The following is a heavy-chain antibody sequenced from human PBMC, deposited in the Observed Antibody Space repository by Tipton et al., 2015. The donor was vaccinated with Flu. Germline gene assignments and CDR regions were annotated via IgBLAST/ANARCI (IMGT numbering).Heavy chain of an antibody. CDR1: GYSLSGDYY. D-gene: IGHD4-17*01. V-gene: IGHV4-38-2*02. CDR3: ARHRGTTATTLDWFDP. Sequence: TLSLTCTVSGYSLSGDYYWAWIRQPPGKGLEWIGSSHHSGGTYYNPSLKSRVTISVDTPKSQFSLRLNSVTAAETGVYYCARHRGTTATTLDWFDPWGQGTLVTVSS. J-gene: IGHJ5*02. CDR2: SHHSGGT.